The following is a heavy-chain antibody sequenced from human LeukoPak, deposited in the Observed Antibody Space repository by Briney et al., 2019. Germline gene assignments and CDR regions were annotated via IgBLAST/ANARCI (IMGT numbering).Heavy chain of an antibody. CDR2: SNRNSSDT. Sequence: ASVKLSCKASGYTFTHYYMHWVRQAPGQGLAWMGGSNRNSSDTNNAQNFEGRVTLTRDTSISSADMELSSLRSDDSAVYYCAGEYCSGGSCRQGFDYWGQGTLVTVSS. J-gene: IGHJ4*02. D-gene: IGHD2-15*01. V-gene: IGHV1-2*02. CDR3: AGEYCSGGSCRQGFDY. CDR1: GYTFTHYY.